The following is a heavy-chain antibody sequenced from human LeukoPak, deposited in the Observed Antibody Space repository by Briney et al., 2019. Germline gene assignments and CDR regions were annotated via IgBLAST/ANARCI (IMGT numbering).Heavy chain of an antibody. CDR2: INKDGSQK. J-gene: IGHJ4*02. D-gene: IGHD3-10*01. CDR1: GFTFSTYW. CDR3: ARDRMWGVESEDY. Sequence: GGSLRLSCAASGFTFSTYWMTWVRQVPGKGLEWVGTINKDGSQKYYLDSVRGRFTISRDNAKNSLYLQMNSLRAEDTAVFYCARDRMWGVESEDYWGQGTLVTVSS. V-gene: IGHV3-7*01.